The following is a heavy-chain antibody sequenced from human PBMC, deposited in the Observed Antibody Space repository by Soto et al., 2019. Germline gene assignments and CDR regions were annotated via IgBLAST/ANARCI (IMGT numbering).Heavy chain of an antibody. J-gene: IGHJ4*02. CDR3: AKDSSLEIAVAGLLDY. V-gene: IGHV3-30*18. Sequence: GSLRLSCAASGFTFSSYGMHWVRQAPGKGLEWVAVISYDGSNKYYADSVKGRFTISRDNSKNTLYLQMNSLRAEGTAVYYCAKDSSLEIAVAGLLDYWGQGTLVTVSS. CDR2: ISYDGSNK. CDR1: GFTFSSYG. D-gene: IGHD6-19*01.